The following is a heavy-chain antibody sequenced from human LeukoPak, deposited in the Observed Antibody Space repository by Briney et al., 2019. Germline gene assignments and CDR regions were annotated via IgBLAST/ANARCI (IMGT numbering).Heavy chain of an antibody. V-gene: IGHV3-30*18. Sequence: PGGSLRLSCAASGFTFNTYGMHWVRQAPGKGLEWVAVMSYDGSSIYYRGSVKGRFTISRDNSKNTLYLQMNTLRTEDTAVYYCAKDRGASYQGIDYWGQGTLVTVSS. J-gene: IGHJ4*02. CDR1: GFTFNTYG. CDR2: MSYDGSSI. CDR3: AKDRGASYQGIDY. D-gene: IGHD1-26*01.